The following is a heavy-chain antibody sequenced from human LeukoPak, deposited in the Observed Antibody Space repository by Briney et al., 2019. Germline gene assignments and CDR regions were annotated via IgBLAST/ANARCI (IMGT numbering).Heavy chain of an antibody. V-gene: IGHV4-34*01. CDR2: INHSGST. CDR3: ARIYNDTSGNHNQAFDM. J-gene: IGHJ3*02. D-gene: IGHD3-22*01. CDR1: GFTVSSNS. Sequence: GSLRLSCTVSGFTVSSNSMSWIRQPPGKGLEWIGEINHSGSTNYSPSLKRRVTISVNTSKNQFSLKLTSVTAADTAVYYCARIYNDTSGNHNQAFDMWGQGTMVTVSS.